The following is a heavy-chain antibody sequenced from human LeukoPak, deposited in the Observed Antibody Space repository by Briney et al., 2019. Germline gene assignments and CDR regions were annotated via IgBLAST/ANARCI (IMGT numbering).Heavy chain of an antibody. Sequence: SETLSLTCAVSGGSISSGGYSWSWIRQPPGKGLEWIGYIYHSGSTNYNPSLKSRVTISVDTSKNQFSLKLSSVTAADTAVYYCARAGYSSGWYPVYWGQGTLVTVSS. D-gene: IGHD6-19*01. CDR1: GGSISSGGYS. J-gene: IGHJ4*02. CDR2: IYHSGST. V-gene: IGHV4-30-2*01. CDR3: ARAGYSSGWYPVY.